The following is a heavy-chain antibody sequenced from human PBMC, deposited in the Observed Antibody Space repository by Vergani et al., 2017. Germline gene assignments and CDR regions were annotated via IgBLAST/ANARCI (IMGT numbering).Heavy chain of an antibody. J-gene: IGHJ6*02. CDR2: IYYSGST. V-gene: IGHV4-59*01. D-gene: IGHD6-13*01. Sequence: QLQLQESGPGLVKPSETLSLICTVSGGSISSYYWSWIRQPPGKGLEWIGYIYYSGSTNYNPSLKSRVTISVDTSKNQFSLKLSSVTAADTAVYYCARSGTRDSSWYYYYYGMDVWGQGTTVTVSS. CDR1: GGSISSYY. CDR3: ARSGTRDSSWYYYYYGMDV.